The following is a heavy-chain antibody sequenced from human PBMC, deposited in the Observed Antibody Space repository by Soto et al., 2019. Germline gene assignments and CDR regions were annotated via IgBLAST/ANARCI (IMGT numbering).Heavy chain of an antibody. CDR3: ATDLSGSYPDYFDY. V-gene: IGHV1-24*01. Sequence: ASVKVACKVSGYTLTELSMHWVRQAPGKGLEWMGGFDPEDVETIYAQKFQGRVTMTEDTSTDTAYMELSSLRSEDTAVYYCATDLSGSYPDYFDYWGQGTLVTVSS. CDR2: FDPEDVET. CDR1: GYTLTELS. D-gene: IGHD1-26*01. J-gene: IGHJ4*02.